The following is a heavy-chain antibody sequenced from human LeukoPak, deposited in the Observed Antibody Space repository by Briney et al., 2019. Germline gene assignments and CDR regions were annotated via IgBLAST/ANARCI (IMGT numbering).Heavy chain of an antibody. CDR2: IHIGVTT. D-gene: IGHD2-15*01. CDR3: ARERGSD. J-gene: IGHJ4*02. CDR1: GFTDSTIF. Sequence: GGSLRLSCEASGFTDSTIFMGWVRQAPGKGLEWVSIIHIGVTTYYADSVKGRFTISRDNFKNTLYLQMNSLRAEDTAVYCCARERGSDWGQGTLVTVSS. V-gene: IGHV3-53*01.